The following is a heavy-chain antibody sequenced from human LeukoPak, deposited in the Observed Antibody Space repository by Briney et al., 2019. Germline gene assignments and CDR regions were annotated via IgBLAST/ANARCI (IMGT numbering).Heavy chain of an antibody. V-gene: IGHV4-39*01. CDR3: ARRVRAEADYYYDSSGYYGSGAFDI. D-gene: IGHD3-22*01. CDR2: IYYSGST. CDR1: GGSISSSSYY. Sequence: SETLSLTCTVSGGSISSSSYYWGWIRQPPGKGLEWFGSIYYSGSTYYNPSLKSRVTISVDTSKNQFSLKLSSVTAADTAVYYCARRVRAEADYYYDSSGYYGSGAFDIWGQGTMVTVSS. J-gene: IGHJ3*02.